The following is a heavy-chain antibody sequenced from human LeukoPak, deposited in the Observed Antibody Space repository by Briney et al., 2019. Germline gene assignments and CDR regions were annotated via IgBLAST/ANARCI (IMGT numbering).Heavy chain of an antibody. CDR1: GGSFSGYY. V-gene: IGHV4-34*01. CDR3: ARATGTTVTPIYYYYYMDV. J-gene: IGHJ6*03. CDR2: INHSGST. Sequence: SETLSLTCAVYGGSFSGYYWSWIRQPPGKGLEWIWEINHSGSTNYNPSLKSRVTISVDTSKNQFSLKLSSVTAADTAVYYCARATGTTVTPIYYYYYMDVWGKGTTVTVSS. D-gene: IGHD4-17*01.